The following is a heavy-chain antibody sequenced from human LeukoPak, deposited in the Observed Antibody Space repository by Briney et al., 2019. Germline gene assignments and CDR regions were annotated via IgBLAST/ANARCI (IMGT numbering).Heavy chain of an antibody. CDR1: GGSFSDYY. D-gene: IGHD3-10*01. Sequence: SETLSLTCAVYGGSFSDYYWTWIRQPPGKGLEWIGEINHSGSTNCSPSLKSRVTISVDTSKNQFSLKLNSVTAADTAVYYCAKDGRQWKTYYYGSGSANAFDIWGQGTMVTVSS. J-gene: IGHJ3*02. CDR3: AKDGRQWKTYYYGSGSANAFDI. CDR2: INHSGST. V-gene: IGHV4-34*01.